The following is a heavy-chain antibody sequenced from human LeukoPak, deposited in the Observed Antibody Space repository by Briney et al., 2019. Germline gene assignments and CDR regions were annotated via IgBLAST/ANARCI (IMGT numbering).Heavy chain of an antibody. J-gene: IGHJ4*02. V-gene: IGHV3-33*01. Sequence: PGGSLRLSCAASGFTFSSYGMHWVRQAPGKRLEWVAVIWYDGSNKYYADSVKGRFTISRDNSKNTLYLQMNSLRAEDTAVYYCASTSGWYEPIDYWGQGTLVTVSS. CDR2: IWYDGSNK. D-gene: IGHD6-19*01. CDR1: GFTFSSYG. CDR3: ASTSGWYEPIDY.